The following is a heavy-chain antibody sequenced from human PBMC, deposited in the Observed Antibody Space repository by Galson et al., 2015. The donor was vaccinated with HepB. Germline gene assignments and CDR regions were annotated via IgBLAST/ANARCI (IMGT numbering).Heavy chain of an antibody. Sequence: SVKVSCKVSGYTLTELSMHWVRQAPGKGLEWMGGFDPEDGETIYAQKFQGRVTMTEDTSTDTAYMELSSLRSEDTAVYYCATRTTMIRGVGNYYYGMDVWGQGTTVTVSS. CDR3: ATRTTMIRGVGNYYYGMDV. V-gene: IGHV1-24*01. CDR2: FDPEDGET. J-gene: IGHJ6*02. CDR1: GYTLTELS. D-gene: IGHD3-10*01.